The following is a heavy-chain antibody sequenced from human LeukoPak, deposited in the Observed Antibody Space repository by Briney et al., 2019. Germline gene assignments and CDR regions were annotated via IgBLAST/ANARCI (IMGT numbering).Heavy chain of an antibody. D-gene: IGHD3-10*01. CDR3: ATWLGTWYGEDF. V-gene: IGHV3-53*01. Sequence: WVSVIYGGGGTYYGDSARGRFTISRDNSQNTLYLQMNSLRAEDTAVYYCATWLGTWYGEDFWGQGTLVTVSS. J-gene: IGHJ4*02. CDR2: IYGGGGT.